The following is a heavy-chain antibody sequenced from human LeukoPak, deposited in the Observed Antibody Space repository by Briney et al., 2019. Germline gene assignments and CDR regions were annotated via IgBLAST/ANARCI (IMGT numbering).Heavy chain of an antibody. Sequence: SETLSLTCSVSGGSIKNYYWGWIRQPPGKGLEWLGNIYFGGTTDYNSSLKSRLTISVDTFKNQLSLNLQSVTAADTATYYCARHRSDTGGKKGVNWFDPWGQGTQVTVSS. CDR1: GGSIKNYY. V-gene: IGHV4-59*08. CDR2: IYFGGTT. J-gene: IGHJ5*02. D-gene: IGHD4-23*01. CDR3: ARHRSDTGGKKGVNWFDP.